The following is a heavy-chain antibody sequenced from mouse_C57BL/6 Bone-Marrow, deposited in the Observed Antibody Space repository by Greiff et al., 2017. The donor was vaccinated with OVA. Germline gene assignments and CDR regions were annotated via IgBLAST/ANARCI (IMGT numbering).Heavy chain of an antibody. J-gene: IGHJ2*01. D-gene: IGHD1-1*01. V-gene: IGHV1-52*01. CDR1: GYTFTSYW. CDR3: ARPLFITTVVAPFDY. CDR2: IDPSDSET. Sequence: VQLQQPGAELVRPGSSVKLSCKASGYTFTSYWMHWVKQRPIQGLEWIGNIDPSDSETHYNQKFKDKATLTVDKSSSPAYMQLSSLTSEDSAVYYCARPLFITTVVAPFDYWGQGTTLTVSS.